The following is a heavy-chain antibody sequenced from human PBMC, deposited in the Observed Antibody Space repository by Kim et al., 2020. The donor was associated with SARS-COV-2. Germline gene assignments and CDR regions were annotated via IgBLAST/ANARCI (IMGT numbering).Heavy chain of an antibody. CDR1: SDSISSYY. D-gene: IGHD6-13*01. Sequence: SETLSHTCTVSSDSISSYYWSWIRQLPGKGLEWLGYIYYSGSTDYNPSLKSRVTISWDTSKNQVSLDVTSVSAADTAVYYCTRSEGRGSWHQFDYWGQGMLVTVSS. J-gene: IGHJ4*02. CDR2: IYYSGST. CDR3: TRSEGRGSWHQFDY. V-gene: IGHV4-59*01.